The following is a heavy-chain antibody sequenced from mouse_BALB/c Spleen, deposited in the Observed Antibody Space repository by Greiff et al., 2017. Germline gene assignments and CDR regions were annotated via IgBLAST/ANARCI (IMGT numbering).Heavy chain of an antibody. CDR3: ATYGNYRDYFDY. CDR1: GYSITSDYA. D-gene: IGHD2-1*01. V-gene: IGHV3-2*02. Sequence: VQLKESGPGLVKPSQSLSLTCTVTGYSITSDYAWNWIRQFPGNKLEWMGYISYSGSTSYNPSLKSRISITRDTSKNQFFLQLNSVTTEDTATYYCATYGNYRDYFDYWGQGTTLTVSS. J-gene: IGHJ2*01. CDR2: ISYSGST.